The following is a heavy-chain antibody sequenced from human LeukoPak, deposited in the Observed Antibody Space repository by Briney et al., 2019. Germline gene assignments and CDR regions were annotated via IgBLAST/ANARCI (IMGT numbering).Heavy chain of an antibody. CDR2: IYTSGST. J-gene: IGHJ6*03. CDR3: ARIVPAATYYYYYMDV. D-gene: IGHD2-2*01. CDR1: GGSISSYY. Sequence: SETLPLTCTVSGGSISSYYWSWIRQPAGKGLEWIGRIYTSGSTNYNPSLKSRVTISVDKSKNQFSLKLSSVTAADTAVYYCARIVPAATYYYYYMDVWGKGTTVTVSS. V-gene: IGHV4-4*07.